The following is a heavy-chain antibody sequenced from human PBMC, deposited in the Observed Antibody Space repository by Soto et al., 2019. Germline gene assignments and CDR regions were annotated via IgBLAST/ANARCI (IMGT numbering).Heavy chain of an antibody. J-gene: IGHJ5*02. D-gene: IGHD2-15*01. V-gene: IGHV4-31*03. CDR2: IYYDGST. Sequence: QVQLQKSGPGLVKPSQTLSLTCSVSGGSISSGGYYWSWIRQHPGKGLEWIGYIYYDGSTYYNPSLKSRITMSVDTSENQFSLKLSSVTGADTAIYYCARDDCGGGGCLTSWGQGTLVTISS. CDR1: GGSISSGGYY. CDR3: ARDDCGGGGCLTS.